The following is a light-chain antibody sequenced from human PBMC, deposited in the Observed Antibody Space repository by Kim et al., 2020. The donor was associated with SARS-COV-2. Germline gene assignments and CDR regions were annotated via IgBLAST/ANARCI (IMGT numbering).Light chain of an antibody. CDR1: QGINTY. CDR3: QHYVRFPYT. J-gene: IGKJ2*01. CDR2: LAS. Sequence: DIQMTQSPSTLSASVGDRVTITCRASQGINTYLAWYQQRPGKAPKLLIYLASTLESGVPPRFSGSGFGTEFTLTINSLQPDDFATYYCQHYVRFPYTFGQGTKREI. V-gene: IGKV1-5*03.